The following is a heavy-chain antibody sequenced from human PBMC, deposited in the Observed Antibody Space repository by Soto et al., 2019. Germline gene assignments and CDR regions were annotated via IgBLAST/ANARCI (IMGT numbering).Heavy chain of an antibody. D-gene: IGHD2-15*01. Sequence: PGGSLRLSCAASGFTFSSYGMHWVRQAPGKGLEWVAVISYDGSNKYYADSVKGRFTISRDNSKNTLYLQMNSLRAEDTAVYYCAKVVARDPPFGYWGQGTLVTVSS. V-gene: IGHV3-30*18. CDR2: ISYDGSNK. CDR1: GFTFSSYG. J-gene: IGHJ4*02. CDR3: AKVVARDPPFGY.